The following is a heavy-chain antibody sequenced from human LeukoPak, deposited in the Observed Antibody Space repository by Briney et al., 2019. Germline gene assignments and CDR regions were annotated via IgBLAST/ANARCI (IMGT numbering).Heavy chain of an antibody. V-gene: IGHV3-21*01. Sequence: GGSLRLSCAASGFTFSSYSMNWVRQAPGKGLEWVSSISSSSYIYYADSVKGRFTISRDNAKNSLYLQMNSLRAEDTAVYYCARELPTRIAAAYQDYWGQGTLVTVSS. CDR2: ISSSSYI. D-gene: IGHD6-13*01. J-gene: IGHJ4*02. CDR1: GFTFSSYS. CDR3: ARELPTRIAAAYQDY.